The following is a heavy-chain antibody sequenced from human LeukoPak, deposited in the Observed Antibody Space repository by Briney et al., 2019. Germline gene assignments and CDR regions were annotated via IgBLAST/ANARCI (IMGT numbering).Heavy chain of an antibody. D-gene: IGHD6-19*01. Sequence: ASETLSLTCTVSGGFIISSAYYWSWIRQPPGKGLEWIGYIYYSGSTYYNPSLKSRVTISLDTSKNQFSLKLSSVTAADTAVYYCVRTEVSSGSEDYWGQGTLVTVSS. CDR1: GGFIISSAYY. CDR3: VRTEVSSGSEDY. CDR2: IYYSGST. J-gene: IGHJ4*02. V-gene: IGHV4-30-4*08.